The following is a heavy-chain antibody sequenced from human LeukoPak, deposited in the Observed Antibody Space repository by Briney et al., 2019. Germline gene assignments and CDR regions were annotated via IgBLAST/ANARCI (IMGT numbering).Heavy chain of an antibody. CDR3: ARGPLSHHYYDSSGYYLDY. Sequence: SETLSLTCAVYGGSFSVYYWSWIRQPPGKGLEWIGEINHSGSTNYNPSLKSRVTISVDTSKNQFSLKLSSVTAADTAVCYCARGPLSHHYYDSSGYYLDYWGQGTLVTVSS. D-gene: IGHD3-22*01. V-gene: IGHV4-34*01. CDR2: INHSGST. CDR1: GGSFSVYY. J-gene: IGHJ4*02.